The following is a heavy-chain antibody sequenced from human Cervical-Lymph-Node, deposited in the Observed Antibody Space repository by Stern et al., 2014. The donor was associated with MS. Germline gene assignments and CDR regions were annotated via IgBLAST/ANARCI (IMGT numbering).Heavy chain of an antibody. J-gene: IGHJ6*02. V-gene: IGHV1-2*06. Sequence: VQLVQSGAEVKKPGASVKVSCKASGYTFTGYYMHWGRQAPGQGLEWMGRINPNSGGTNYAQKFQGRVTMTRDTSISTAYMELSRLRSDDTAVYYCAKASRYCSSTSCYDLGMDVWGQGTTVTVSS. CDR3: AKASRYCSSTSCYDLGMDV. D-gene: IGHD2-2*01. CDR1: GYTFTGYY. CDR2: INPNSGGT.